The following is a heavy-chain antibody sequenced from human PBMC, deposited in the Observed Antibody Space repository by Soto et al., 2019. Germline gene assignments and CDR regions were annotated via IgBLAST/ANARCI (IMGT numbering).Heavy chain of an antibody. CDR3: AREEAYRIERWIDP. Sequence: PSETLSLTCTVSDASSGSCGYCWTWIRQHPGKGLEWIGYISYSGSTHYNPSLKTRLTISLDTSKNQFSLKSSSVTAADTAMYYCAREEAYRIERWIDPWGQGTLVTVSS. CDR2: ISYSGST. V-gene: IGHV4-31*03. CDR1: DASSGSCGYC. J-gene: IGHJ5*02. D-gene: IGHD2-21*01.